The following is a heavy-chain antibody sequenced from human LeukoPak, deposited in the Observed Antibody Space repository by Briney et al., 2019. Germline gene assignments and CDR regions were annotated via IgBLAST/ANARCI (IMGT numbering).Heavy chain of an antibody. V-gene: IGHV1-69*13. CDR3: ARDRGSSGYYTHFDY. J-gene: IGHJ4*02. CDR1: GGTFSSYA. CDR2: IIPIFGTA. D-gene: IGHD3-22*01. Sequence: SVKVSCKASGGTFSSYAISWVRQAPGQGLEWMGGIIPIFGTANYAQKFQGRVTITADESTSTAYMELSSLRSEDTAVYYCARDRGSSGYYTHFDYWGQGTLVTVSS.